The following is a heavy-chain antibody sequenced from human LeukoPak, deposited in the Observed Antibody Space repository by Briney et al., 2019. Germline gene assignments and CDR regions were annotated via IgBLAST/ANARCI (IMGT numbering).Heavy chain of an antibody. J-gene: IGHJ3*02. CDR3: ARVDGSSGWYFCSDAFDI. Sequence: ASVKVSCKASGYTFTGYYMHWVRQAPGQGLERMGWINPNSGGTNYAQKFQGRVTMTRDTSISTAYMELSRLRADDTAVYYCARVDGSSGWYFCSDAFDIWGQGTMVTVSS. V-gene: IGHV1-2*02. CDR2: INPNSGGT. D-gene: IGHD6-19*01. CDR1: GYTFTGYY.